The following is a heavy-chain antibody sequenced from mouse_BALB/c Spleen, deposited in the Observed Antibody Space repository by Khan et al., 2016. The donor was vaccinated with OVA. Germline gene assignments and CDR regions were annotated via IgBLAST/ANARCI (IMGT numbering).Heavy chain of an antibody. CDR3: ARIYGGELDY. CDR1: GYSITSDYA. D-gene: IGHD1-1*01. CDR2: ISYSGNT. J-gene: IGHJ2*01. Sequence: EVQLQESGPGLVKPSQSLSLTCTVTGYSITSDYAWNWIRQFPGNKLEWMGYISYSGNTKYNPSLKSRVSITRDTSKNQFFLQLNSVTIEDTATYYCARIYGGELDYGGKGTTLTVSS. V-gene: IGHV3-2*02.